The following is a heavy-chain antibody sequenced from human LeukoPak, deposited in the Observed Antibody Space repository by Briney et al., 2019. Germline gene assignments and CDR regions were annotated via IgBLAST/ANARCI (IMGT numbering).Heavy chain of an antibody. CDR2: ISSSSSYI. CDR1: EFPFSTYN. J-gene: IGHJ4*02. D-gene: IGHD6-6*01. CDR3: ARRGQLFVVDY. Sequence: GGSLRLSCAASEFPFSTYNMNWVRQAPGKGLEWVSSISSSSSYIYYADSVKGRFTISRDNAKSSLYLQMNSLSAEDTAVYYCARRGQLFVVDYWGQGTLVTVSS. V-gene: IGHV3-21*01.